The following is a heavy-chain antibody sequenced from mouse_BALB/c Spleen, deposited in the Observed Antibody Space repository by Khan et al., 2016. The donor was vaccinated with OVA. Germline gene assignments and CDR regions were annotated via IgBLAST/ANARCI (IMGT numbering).Heavy chain of an antibody. Sequence: QVQLQQPGAELVKPGASVKLSCKASGYTFTSYDMNWVRQRPEQGLEWIGWIFPGDGGTKYNEKFKGKVTLTTDKSSSTAYMQLSRLTSEDSAVYFCARGGYGDLAYWGEGTLVTVSA. D-gene: IGHD2-14*01. J-gene: IGHJ3*01. CDR3: ARGGYGDLAY. CDR1: GYTFTSYD. V-gene: IGHV1-85*01. CDR2: IFPGDGGT.